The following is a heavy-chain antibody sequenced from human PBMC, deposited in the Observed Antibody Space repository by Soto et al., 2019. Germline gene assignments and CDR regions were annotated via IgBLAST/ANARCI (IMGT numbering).Heavy chain of an antibody. CDR1: GGTFSSYA. J-gene: IGHJ6*02. Sequence: AASVKVSCKASGGTFSSYAISWVRQAPGQGLEWVGGIIPIFGTANYAQKFQGRVTITADESTSTAYMELSSLRSEDTAVYYCASSMRRINIYYYDSSGYYPPHYYGMDVWGQGTTVTVSS. CDR2: IIPIFGTA. CDR3: ASSMRRINIYYYDSSGYYPPHYYGMDV. V-gene: IGHV1-69*13. D-gene: IGHD3-22*01.